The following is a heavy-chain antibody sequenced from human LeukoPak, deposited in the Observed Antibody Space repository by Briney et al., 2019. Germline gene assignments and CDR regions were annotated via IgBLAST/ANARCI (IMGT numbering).Heavy chain of an antibody. V-gene: IGHV4-39*07. CDR3: ARELRYDNSDSGAF. Sequence: SETLSLTCTVSGGSISSSSYYWGWIRQPPGRGLEWIGSIYYSGSTYYNPSLKSRVTISVDTSKNQFSLKLSSVTAADTAVYYCARELRYDNSDSGAFWGQGTVVTVSS. CDR1: GGSISSSSYY. CDR2: IYYSGST. J-gene: IGHJ3*01. D-gene: IGHD3-22*01.